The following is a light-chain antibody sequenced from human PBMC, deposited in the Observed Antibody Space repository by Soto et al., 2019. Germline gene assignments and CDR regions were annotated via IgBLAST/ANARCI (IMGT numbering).Light chain of an antibody. CDR1: QDISNY. CDR2: DAS. CDR3: QQSYTSPFT. V-gene: IGKV1-33*01. Sequence: DIQMTQSPSSLSASVGDRVTITCQASQDISNYLNWYQQKPGKAPKLLIYDASNLETGVPSRFSGSGSGTDFTFTISSLQPEDIETYYCQQSYTSPFTLGPGTKVDIK. J-gene: IGKJ3*01.